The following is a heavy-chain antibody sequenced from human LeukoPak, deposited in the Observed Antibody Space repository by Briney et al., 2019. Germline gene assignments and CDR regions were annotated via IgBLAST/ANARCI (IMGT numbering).Heavy chain of an antibody. CDR2: ISSSSSYI. Sequence: GGSLRLSCAASGFTFSSYSMNWVRQAPGKGLEWVSSISSSSSYIYYADSVKGRFTISRDNAKNSLYLQMNSLRAEDTAVYYCARDGSSGHSFDYWGQGTPITVSS. CDR1: GFTFSSYS. V-gene: IGHV3-21*01. CDR3: ARDGSSGHSFDY. D-gene: IGHD6-19*01. J-gene: IGHJ4*02.